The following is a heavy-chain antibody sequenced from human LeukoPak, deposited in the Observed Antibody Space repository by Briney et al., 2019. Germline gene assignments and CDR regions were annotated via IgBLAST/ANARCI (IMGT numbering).Heavy chain of an antibody. J-gene: IGHJ4*02. V-gene: IGHV3-21*01. Sequence: GGSLRLSCAVSGFTFSSYSMNWVRQAPGKGLEWVSSISSGSSYIYYADSVKGRFTISRDNAKNSLYLQMDSLRAEDTAVYYCARANDNTVWGQGTLVTVSS. CDR1: GFTFSSYS. CDR3: ARANDNTV. CDR2: ISSGSSYI. D-gene: IGHD3-9*01.